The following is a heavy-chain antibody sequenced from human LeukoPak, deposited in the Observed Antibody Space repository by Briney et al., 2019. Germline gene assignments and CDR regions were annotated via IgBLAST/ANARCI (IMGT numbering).Heavy chain of an antibody. CDR2: IAHDGSNK. Sequence: GGSLRLSCAASGFTFNNYVMQWLRQVPGKGLEWVALIAHDGSNKYYEDSVKGRFTISRDNSRSILYLQMNSLRPEDTAVYSCARSFFQWNYGSCLDSWGQGTLVTVSS. CDR3: ARSFFQWNYGSCLDS. D-gene: IGHD1-7*01. CDR1: GFTFNNYV. V-gene: IGHV3-30*03. J-gene: IGHJ4*02.